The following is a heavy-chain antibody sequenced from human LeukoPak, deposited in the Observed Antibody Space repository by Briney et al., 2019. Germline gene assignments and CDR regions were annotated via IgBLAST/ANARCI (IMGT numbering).Heavy chain of an antibody. CDR2: FDPEDGET. J-gene: IGHJ4*02. D-gene: IGHD6-6*01. V-gene: IGHV1-24*01. CDR3: ATDKNRSSSSEGIDF. Sequence: GASVKVSCKVSVYTLTELAMHWVRQAPGKGLEWMGGFDPEDGETIYAQKFQGRVTMTEDTTTDTAYMELSSLRSEDTAVYYCATDKNRSSSSEGIDFSGQGTLVTVYS. CDR1: VYTLTELA.